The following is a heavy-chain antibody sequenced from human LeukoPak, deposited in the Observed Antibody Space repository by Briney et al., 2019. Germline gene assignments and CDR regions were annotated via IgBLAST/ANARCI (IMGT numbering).Heavy chain of an antibody. V-gene: IGHV3-30*03. D-gene: IGHD3-3*01. CDR3: ARDTREYYDFWSGYYANWFDP. CDR2: ISYDGSNK. Sequence: GGSLRLSCAASGFTFSSYGMHWVRQAPGKGLEWAAVISYDGSNKYYADSVKGRFTISRDNSKNTLYLQMNSLRAEDTAVYYCARDTREYYDFWSGYYANWFDPWGQGTLVTVSS. CDR1: GFTFSSYG. J-gene: IGHJ5*02.